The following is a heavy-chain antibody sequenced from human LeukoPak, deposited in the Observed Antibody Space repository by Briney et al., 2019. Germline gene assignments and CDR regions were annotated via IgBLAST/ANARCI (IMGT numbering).Heavy chain of an antibody. CDR3: ARDIPPLGRSSAWYYFDF. Sequence: PGGSLRLSCEASGFTFSTYGINWVRQAPGKGLEWVSAISGSGGSTYYADSVKGRFTISRDNSKNTLWLQMNSLRAEDTAVYYCARDIPPLGRSSAWYYFDFWGQGTLVIVSS. CDR1: GFTFSTYG. CDR2: ISGSGGST. J-gene: IGHJ4*02. D-gene: IGHD6-13*01. V-gene: IGHV3-23*01.